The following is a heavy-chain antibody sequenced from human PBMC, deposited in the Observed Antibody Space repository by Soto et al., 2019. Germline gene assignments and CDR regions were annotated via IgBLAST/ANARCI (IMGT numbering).Heavy chain of an antibody. CDR2: ISDSGGST. CDR3: AKSIGVAYFYYYMDV. Sequence: SGGSLRLSCAASGFTFNSYAMSWVRQAPGKGLEWVSAISDSGGSTYYADSVKGRFTISRDNSKNTLYLQMNSLRAEDTAVYYCAKSIGVAYFYYYMDVWGKGTTVTVSS. CDR1: GFTFNSYA. D-gene: IGHD3-3*01. V-gene: IGHV3-23*01. J-gene: IGHJ6*03.